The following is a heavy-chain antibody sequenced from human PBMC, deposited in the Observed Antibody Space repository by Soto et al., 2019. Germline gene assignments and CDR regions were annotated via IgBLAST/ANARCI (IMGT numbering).Heavy chain of an antibody. V-gene: IGHV2-5*02. CDR2: IYWDDDK. J-gene: IGHJ4*02. CDR1: GFSLSTSGVG. CDR3: ARIPFCPIAAAGTRGAVLDY. Sequence: QITLKESGPTLVKPTQTLTLTCTFSGFSLSTSGVGVGWIRQPPGKALEWLALIYWDDDKRYSPSLKSRLTITKDTSKNQVVLTMTTMDPVDTATYYCARIPFCPIAAAGTRGAVLDYWGQGTLVTVSS. D-gene: IGHD6-13*01.